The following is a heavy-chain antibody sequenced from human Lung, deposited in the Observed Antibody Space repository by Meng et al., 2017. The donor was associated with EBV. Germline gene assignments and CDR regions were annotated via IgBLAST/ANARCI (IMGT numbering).Heavy chain of an antibody. Sequence: QVQLQESGPGLVKPSQTLSLTCTFSGGSISSGGHYWSWISQHPGKGLEWIGYIYYSWSTYYNPSLKSLVSISVDTSNNQFSLKLSSVTAADTAVYYCARAVDTGYFDYWGQGTLVTVSS. CDR1: GGSISSGGHY. J-gene: IGHJ4*02. D-gene: IGHD5-18*01. V-gene: IGHV4-31*01. CDR2: IYYSWST. CDR3: ARAVDTGYFDY.